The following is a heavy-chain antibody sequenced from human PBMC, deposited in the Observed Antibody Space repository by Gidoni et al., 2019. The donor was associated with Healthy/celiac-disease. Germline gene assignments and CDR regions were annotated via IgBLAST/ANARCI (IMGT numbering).Heavy chain of an antibody. CDR3: ARESAYYDSSGYSHFDY. V-gene: IGHV3-48*02. Sequence: EVQLVESGGGLVQPGGSLRLSCAASGCTFSSYSMNWVRQAPGKGLECVSYISSSSSTIYYADSVKGRFTISRDNAKNSLYLQMNSLRDEDTAVYYCARESAYYDSSGYSHFDYWGQGTLVTVSS. CDR2: ISSSSSTI. J-gene: IGHJ4*02. D-gene: IGHD3-22*01. CDR1: GCTFSSYS.